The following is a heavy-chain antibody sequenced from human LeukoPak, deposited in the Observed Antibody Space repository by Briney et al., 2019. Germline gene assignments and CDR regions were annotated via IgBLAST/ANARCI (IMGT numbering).Heavy chain of an antibody. CDR3: ARLRGSSDDY. CDR2: RNANSGGT. CDR1: GYTFTGYY. D-gene: IGHD3-10*01. J-gene: IGHJ4*02. Sequence: GASVKVSCKASGYTFTGYYMHWVRQAPGQGLEWVGRRNANSGGTNYAQKFQGRVTMTRDTSISTAYMELSRLRSDDTAVYYCARLRGSSDDYWGQGTLVTVSS. V-gene: IGHV1-2*06.